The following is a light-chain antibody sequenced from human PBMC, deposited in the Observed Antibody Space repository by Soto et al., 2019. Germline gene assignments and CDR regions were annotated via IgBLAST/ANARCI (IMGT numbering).Light chain of an antibody. V-gene: IGLV1-40*01. J-gene: IGLJ2*01. CDR1: SSNIGAGYD. Sequence: QPVLTQPPSVSGAPGQRVTISCTGSSSNIGAGYDVHWYQQLPGTAPKLLIYGNSTRPSGVPDRFSGSKSGTSASLAITGLQAEDEADYYCQSYASSLSGVIFGGGTQLTVL. CDR3: QSYASSLSGVI. CDR2: GNS.